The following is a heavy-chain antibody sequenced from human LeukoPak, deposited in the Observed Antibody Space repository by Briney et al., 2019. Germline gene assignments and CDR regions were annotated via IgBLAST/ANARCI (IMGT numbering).Heavy chain of an antibody. Sequence: ASVKVSCKASGDTFTSYAISWVRQAPGQGLEWMGWISAYNGNTNYAQNLQGRVTLTTDTSTSTAYMELRSPRSDDTAVYYCARVNLRPIIKFFDYWGQGTLVTVSS. CDR1: GDTFTSYA. D-gene: IGHD1-14*01. J-gene: IGHJ4*02. CDR3: ARVNLRPIIKFFDY. CDR2: ISAYNGNT. V-gene: IGHV1-18*01.